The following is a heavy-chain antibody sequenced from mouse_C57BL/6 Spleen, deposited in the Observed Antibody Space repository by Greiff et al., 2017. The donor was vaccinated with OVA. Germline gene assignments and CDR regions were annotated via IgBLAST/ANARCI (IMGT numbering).Heavy chain of an antibody. J-gene: IGHJ2*01. CDR2: IRSKSSNYAT. CDR1: GFTFNTYA. CDR3: VRDRGYEGFDY. V-gene: IGHV10-3*01. Sequence: EVQLVESGGGLVQPKGSLKLSCAASGFTFNTYAMHWVRQAPGKGLEWVARIRSKSSNYATYYADSVKDRFTISRYVSQSMLYLHMNNLKTEDTAMYYCVRDRGYEGFDYWGQGTTLTVSS. D-gene: IGHD2-12*01.